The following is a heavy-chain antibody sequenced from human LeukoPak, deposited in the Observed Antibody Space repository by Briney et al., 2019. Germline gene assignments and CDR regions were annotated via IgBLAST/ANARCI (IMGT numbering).Heavy chain of an antibody. CDR2: IYSGGST. CDR3: ARDRYYYFDY. J-gene: IGHJ4*02. D-gene: IGHD3-9*01. Sequence: PGGSLRLSCAAPGFTVSSTYMSWVRQAPGKGLEWVSVIYSGGSTYYADSVKGRFTISRDNSKNTLYLQMNSLRAEDTAVYYCARDRYYYFDYWGQGTLVTVSS. V-gene: IGHV3-53*01. CDR1: GFTVSSTY.